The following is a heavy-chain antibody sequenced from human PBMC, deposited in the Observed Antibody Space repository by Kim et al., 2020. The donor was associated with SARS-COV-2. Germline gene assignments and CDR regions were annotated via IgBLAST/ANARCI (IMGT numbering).Heavy chain of an antibody. CDR1: GGSFSGYY. CDR2: INHSGST. CDR3: ATLPGPYSSGWYTY. V-gene: IGHV4-34*01. J-gene: IGHJ4*02. D-gene: IGHD6-19*01. Sequence: SETLSLTCAVYGGSFSGYYWSWIRQPPGKGLEWIGEINHSGSTNYNPSLKSRVTISVDTSKNQFSLKLSSVTAADTAVYYCATLPGPYSSGWYTYWGQGTLVTVSS.